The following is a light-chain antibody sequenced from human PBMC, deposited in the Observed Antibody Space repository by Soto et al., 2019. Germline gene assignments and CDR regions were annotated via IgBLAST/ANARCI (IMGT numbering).Light chain of an antibody. CDR2: DVS. CDR1: SSDVGGYNY. CDR3: SSYTTTSTLEVL. J-gene: IGLJ2*01. V-gene: IGLV2-14*01. Sequence: QSALTQPASVSGSPGQSITISCTGTSSDVGGYNYVSWYQQHPGRAPKVMIYDVSNRPSGVSNRFSGSKSGNTASLTISGLQAEDDADYYCSSYTTTSTLEVLFGGGTKLTVL.